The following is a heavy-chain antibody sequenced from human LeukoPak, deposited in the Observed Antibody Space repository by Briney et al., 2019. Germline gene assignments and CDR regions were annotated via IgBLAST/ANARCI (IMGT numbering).Heavy chain of an antibody. D-gene: IGHD5-12*01. CDR3: AKAYGDHDLGFDS. CDR1: GFPFDDLT. J-gene: IGHJ4*02. V-gene: IGHV3-43*01. Sequence: GGSLRLSCAASGFPFDDLTMHWVRQSPGKGLEWISVINWDGGTTSYADSVKGRFTISRDNSKKSVYLQMNTLQSEDSVFYYCAKAYGDHDLGFDSWGQGTLVTVSS. CDR2: INWDGGTT.